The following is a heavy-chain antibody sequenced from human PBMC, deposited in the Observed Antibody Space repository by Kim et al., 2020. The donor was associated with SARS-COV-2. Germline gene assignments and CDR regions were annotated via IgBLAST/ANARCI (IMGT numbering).Heavy chain of an antibody. CDR2: INPSGGST. Sequence: ASVKVSCKASGYTFTSYYMHWVRQDPGQGLEWMGIINPSGGSTSYAQKFQGRVTMTRDTSTSTVYMELSSLRSEDTAVYYCARVKIGDYDSSGYYFFDYWGQGTLVTVSS. V-gene: IGHV1-46*01. CDR1: GYTFTSYY. J-gene: IGHJ4*02. D-gene: IGHD3-22*01. CDR3: ARVKIGDYDSSGYYFFDY.